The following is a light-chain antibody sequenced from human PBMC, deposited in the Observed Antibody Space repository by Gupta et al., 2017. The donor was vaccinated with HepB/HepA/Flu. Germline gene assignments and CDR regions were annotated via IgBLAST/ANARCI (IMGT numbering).Light chain of an antibody. CDR1: QSIGSW. CDR2: KAS. V-gene: IGKV1-5*03. CDR3: QPDNSYSFI. J-gene: IGKJ3*01. Sequence: DIQMTQSPSTLSASVGDRVTITCRASQSIGSWLAWYQQKPGKAPNLLISKASSLESGVPSRFSGSGSETEFTLTISSLQPDDFATYYCQPDNSYSFIFGHGTKVDIK.